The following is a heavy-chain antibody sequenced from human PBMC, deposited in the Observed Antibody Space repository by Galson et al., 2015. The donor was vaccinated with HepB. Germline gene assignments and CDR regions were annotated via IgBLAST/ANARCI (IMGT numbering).Heavy chain of an antibody. D-gene: IGHD3-10*01. V-gene: IGHV3-7*03. J-gene: IGHJ4*02. Sequence: SLRLSCAPSGFTFSNYWMTWVRQAPGKGLEWMASISQDGSKTFYVDSVEGRFTISRDNAKNSLYLQMNSLRVEDRAVYYCADPPSGFWGQGTPVTVSS. CDR2: ISQDGSKT. CDR1: GFTFSNYW. CDR3: ADPPSGF.